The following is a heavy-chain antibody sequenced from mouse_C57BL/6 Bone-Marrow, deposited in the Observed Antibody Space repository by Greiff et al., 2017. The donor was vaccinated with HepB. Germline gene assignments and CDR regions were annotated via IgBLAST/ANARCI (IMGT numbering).Heavy chain of an antibody. D-gene: IGHD4-1*01. CDR1: GFTFSSYA. Sequence: EVQGVESGGGLVKPGGSLKLSCAASGFTFSSYAMSWVRQTPEKRLEWVATISDGGSYTYYPDNVKGRFTISRDNAKNNLYLQMSHLKSEDTAMYYCASPSDWDIYAMDYWGQGTSVTVSS. CDR2: ISDGGSYT. V-gene: IGHV5-4*01. CDR3: ASPSDWDIYAMDY. J-gene: IGHJ4*01.